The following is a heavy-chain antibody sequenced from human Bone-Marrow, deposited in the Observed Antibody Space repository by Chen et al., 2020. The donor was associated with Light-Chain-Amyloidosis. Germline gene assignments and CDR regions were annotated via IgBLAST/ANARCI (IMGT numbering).Heavy chain of an antibody. Sequence: QVQLVQSGAEVMKPGSSVKVSCRTSGGTFSSFPIIWVRQAPGQGLEWVGGVIPILDTPTYAQKFQGRVTITADDSTSTAYMELRSLTSEDTAVYFCARVPRVLAAHALDIWGQGTIVSVSS. CDR2: VIPILDTP. D-gene: IGHD2-15*01. CDR1: GGTFSSFP. J-gene: IGHJ3*02. V-gene: IGHV1-69*01. CDR3: ARVPRVLAAHALDI.